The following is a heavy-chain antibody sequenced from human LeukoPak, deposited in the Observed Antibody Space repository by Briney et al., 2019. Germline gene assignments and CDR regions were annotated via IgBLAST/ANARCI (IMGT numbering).Heavy chain of an antibody. D-gene: IGHD2-15*01. CDR3: ANVGSSPVW. CDR2: ISGGGVST. CDR1: GFTFNNYA. V-gene: IGHV3-23*01. Sequence: TGGSLRLSCAASGFTFNNYAMSWVRQATGKGLEWVSAISGGGVSTYYADSVKGRFSVSRDNSKNTLYLQMNSLRAEDTAVYYCANVGSSPVWWGQGTLVTVSS. J-gene: IGHJ4*02.